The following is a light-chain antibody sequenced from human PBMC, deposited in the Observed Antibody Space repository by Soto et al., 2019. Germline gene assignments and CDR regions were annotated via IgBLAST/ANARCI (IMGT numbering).Light chain of an antibody. CDR1: QGINTF. V-gene: IGKV1-9*01. CDR2: AAS. CDR3: QQYNNWPIT. Sequence: IQLTQSPSSLSASVGARVTITCRASQGINTFLAWYQQKKGKAPKLMIYAASTLQSGVPSRFSGSGYGTDFNLTISSLQTEDFATYYCQQYNNWPITFGQGTRLEI. J-gene: IGKJ5*01.